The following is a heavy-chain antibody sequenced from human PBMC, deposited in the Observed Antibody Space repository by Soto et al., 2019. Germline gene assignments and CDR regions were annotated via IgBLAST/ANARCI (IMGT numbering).Heavy chain of an antibody. CDR2: INHGGKT. CDR1: GFTVSNNY. D-gene: IGHD3-10*01. CDR3: VRDRVFMRNGMDV. J-gene: IGHJ6*02. V-gene: IGHV3-66*01. Sequence: EVQVVESGGGLVQPGGSLRLSCAASGFTVSNNYMSWVRQAPGKGLEWVSLINHGGKTHYTDSVKGRFTITRDNSKNTLYLQMNSLRAEDTAVYYCVRDRVFMRNGMDVWGQGTTVTVSS.